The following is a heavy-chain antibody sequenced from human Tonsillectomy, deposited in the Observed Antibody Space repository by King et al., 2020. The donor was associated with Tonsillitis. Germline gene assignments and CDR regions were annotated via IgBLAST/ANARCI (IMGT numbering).Heavy chain of an antibody. CDR1: GYSISSGYF. J-gene: IGHJ4*02. CDR2: IYHSGTT. CDR3: ARGYGWFGDHIDRGTDY. Sequence: QLQESGPGLVKPSETLSLTCAVSGYSISSGYFWGWIRQPPGKGLEWIGSIYHSGTTYYNPSLKSRVTISVDTSKNQVSLKLSSVTAADTALYYCARGYGWFGDHIDRGTDYWGQGTLVTVSS. V-gene: IGHV4-38-2*01. D-gene: IGHD3-10*01.